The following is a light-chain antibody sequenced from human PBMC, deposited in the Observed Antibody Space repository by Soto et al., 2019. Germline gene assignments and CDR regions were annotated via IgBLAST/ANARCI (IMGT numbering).Light chain of an antibody. CDR1: QSVLYSSNNKNY. V-gene: IGKV4-1*01. Sequence: DIVMTQSPDSLAVSLGERATINCKSSQSVLYSSNNKNYLAWYQQKVGQPPKLLIYWASTRESGVPDRFSGSGSGTDFTLTISSLQAEDVAVYYCQQYYSTPLTFGGGIKVEMK. CDR2: WAS. J-gene: IGKJ4*01. CDR3: QQYYSTPLT.